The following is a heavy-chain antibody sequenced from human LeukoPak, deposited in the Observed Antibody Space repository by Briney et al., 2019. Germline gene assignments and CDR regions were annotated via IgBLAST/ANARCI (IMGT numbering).Heavy chain of an antibody. J-gene: IGHJ4*02. CDR2: ISGSGGST. CDR3: AKDLTRVDY. CDR1: GFVFRNFA. V-gene: IGHV3-23*01. Sequence: PGGSLRLSCAASGFVFRNFAMNWVRQVPGKGLEWVSAISGSGGSTYYADSVKGRFTISRDNSKNTLYLQMNSLRAEDTAVYYCAKDLTRVDYWGQGTLVTVSS.